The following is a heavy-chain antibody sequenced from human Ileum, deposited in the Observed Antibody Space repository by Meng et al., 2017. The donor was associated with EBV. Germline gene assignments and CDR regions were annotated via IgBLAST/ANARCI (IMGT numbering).Heavy chain of an antibody. CDR1: DGSIRSANW. Sequence: RPQQAGPGLWNTSAHLALPHPCSDGSIRSANWLKSLRQPPGKGLEWIGQIHHSGSTNSNPSLQSRVTISVDNSKNQFSLKLSSVTAADTAVYYCAEGGYYYDSTGYLYEYYFDSWGQGTLVTVSS. CDR3: AEGGYYYDSTGYLYEYYFDS. J-gene: IGHJ4*02. V-gene: IGHV4-4*02. CDR2: IHHSGST. D-gene: IGHD3-22*01.